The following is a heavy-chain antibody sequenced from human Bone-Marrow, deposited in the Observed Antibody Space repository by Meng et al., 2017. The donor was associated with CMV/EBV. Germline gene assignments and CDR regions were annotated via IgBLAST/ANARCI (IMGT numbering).Heavy chain of an antibody. D-gene: IGHD2-2*01. CDR3: AKGARRGYCSSTSCLPFGY. J-gene: IGHJ4*02. CDR2: IRYDGSNK. CDR1: GFTFSSYG. V-gene: IGHV3-30*02. Sequence: GGSLRLSCAASGFTFSSYGMHWVRQAPGKGLEWVAFIRYDGSNKYYADSVKGRFTISRDNSKNTLYLQMNSLRAEDTAVYYCAKGARRGYCSSTSCLPFGYWGQGTLVNFSS.